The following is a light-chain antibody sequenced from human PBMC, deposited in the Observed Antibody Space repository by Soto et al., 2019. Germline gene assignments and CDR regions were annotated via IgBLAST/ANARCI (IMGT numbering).Light chain of an antibody. CDR2: GAS. V-gene: IGKV1-5*01. Sequence: IPMTQSPSTLSASVGDRVTITCRAGQSISSQLAWYQQKPGKAPKVLIYGASSLESGVPSRFSGSRSGTEFTLTISSLQPDDFATYYCQQYKSYKSFGQGTKVEIK. CDR3: QQYKSYKS. CDR1: QSISSQ. J-gene: IGKJ1*01.